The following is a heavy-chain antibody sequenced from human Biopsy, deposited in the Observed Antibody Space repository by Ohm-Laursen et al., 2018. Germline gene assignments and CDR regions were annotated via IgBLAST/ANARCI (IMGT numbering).Heavy chain of an antibody. CDR1: GFTFSDYA. D-gene: IGHD2-2*02. V-gene: IGHV3-23*01. CDR3: AKGGYCTTSSCYMGLDY. J-gene: IGHJ4*02. Sequence: SLRLSCSASGFTFSDYAMNWVRQAPGKGLEWVSTISGSGGNTYYADSVRGRFTVSRDGSESTLYLQMSSLSAEDTAFYYCAKGGYCTTSSCYMGLDYWGQGTLVTVSS. CDR2: ISGSGGNT.